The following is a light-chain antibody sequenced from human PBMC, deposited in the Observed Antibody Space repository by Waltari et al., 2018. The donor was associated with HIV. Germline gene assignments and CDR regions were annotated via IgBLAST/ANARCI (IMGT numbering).Light chain of an antibody. CDR2: ANT. CDR1: SSNLGPGSD. V-gene: IGLV1-40*01. CDR3: QSYDSRLSGSV. Sequence: QSALTQPPSVSGAPGQRVTISCTGTSSNLGPGSDVHWYQQLPRTAPKHLIYANTTRPSGVPDRFSGAKSGTSASLAITGLQAEDEADYYCQSYDSRLSGSVFGGGTKLTVL. J-gene: IGLJ3*02.